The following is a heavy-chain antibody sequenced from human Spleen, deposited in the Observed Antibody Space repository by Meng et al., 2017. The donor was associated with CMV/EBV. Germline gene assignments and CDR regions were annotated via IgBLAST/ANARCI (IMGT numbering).Heavy chain of an antibody. CDR1: GFTFSNAW. V-gene: IGHV3-15*01. J-gene: IGHJ6*02. Sequence: GGSLRLSCAASGFTFSNAWMSWVRQAPGKGLEWVGRIKSKTDGGTTDYAAPVKGRFTISRDDSKNTLYLQMNSLKTEDTAVYYCTTDPSPYVAAAGMDVWGQGTTVTVSS. CDR3: TTDPSPYVAAAGMDV. D-gene: IGHD6-13*01. CDR2: IKSKTDGGTT.